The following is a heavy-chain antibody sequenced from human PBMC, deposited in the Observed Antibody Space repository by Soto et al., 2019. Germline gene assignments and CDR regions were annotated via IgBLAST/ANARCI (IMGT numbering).Heavy chain of an antibody. D-gene: IGHD3-10*01. CDR1: GYSFTGHY. Sequence: QGRLVHSGTEVKESGSSVRVSCKASGYSFTGHYVHWMRQAPGQGLEWMGWINPGNGDTKYAQKFQGRVTMTRDTSISTHYMELSALKSDDTAVYYCARDMNAYYGPGSLHGFFDYWGQGTLVTVSS. V-gene: IGHV1-2*02. CDR2: INPGNGDT. J-gene: IGHJ4*02. CDR3: ARDMNAYYGPGSLHGFFDY.